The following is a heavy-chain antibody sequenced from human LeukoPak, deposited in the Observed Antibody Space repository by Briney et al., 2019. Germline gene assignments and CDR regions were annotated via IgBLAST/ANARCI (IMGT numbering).Heavy chain of an antibody. CDR3: AGRGDGYSVFDY. CDR1: GCCFTGYW. D-gene: IGHD5-24*01. J-gene: IGHJ4*02. CDR2: IYPGDSDT. V-gene: IGHV5-51*01. Sequence: GESPQISLQGSGCCFTGYWIGRVRQLPAKGLEWMGIIYPGDSDTRYSPSFQGQVTISAGKSISTAPLQWSSLKAADTAMYYCAGRGDGYSVFDYWGQGTLVTVSS.